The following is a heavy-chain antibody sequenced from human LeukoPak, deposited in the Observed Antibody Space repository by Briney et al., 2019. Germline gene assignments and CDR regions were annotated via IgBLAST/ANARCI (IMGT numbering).Heavy chain of an antibody. Sequence: GGSLRLSCAASGFTFSSYAMSWVRQAPGKGLEWVSAISGSGGSTYYADSVKGRFTISRDNSKNTLYLQMNSLRAEDTAVYYCARPLDYDSSGYYGYWGQGTLVTVSS. CDR2: ISGSGGST. CDR1: GFTFSSYA. J-gene: IGHJ4*02. D-gene: IGHD3-22*01. V-gene: IGHV3-23*01. CDR3: ARPLDYDSSGYYGY.